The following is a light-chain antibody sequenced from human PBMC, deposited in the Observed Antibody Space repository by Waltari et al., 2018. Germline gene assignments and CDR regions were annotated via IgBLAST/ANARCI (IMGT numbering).Light chain of an antibody. J-gene: IGKJ4*01. V-gene: IGKV1-12*01. CDR1: QGISSW. Sequence: DIQMTQSPSSVSASVGDRVPITCRASQGISSWIAWYQQKPGKAPKLLIYAASSLQTGVPSRFRGSGSGRDFTLTISSLQPEDFATYYCQQSNSFPLTFGGGTRVEIE. CDR2: AAS. CDR3: QQSNSFPLT.